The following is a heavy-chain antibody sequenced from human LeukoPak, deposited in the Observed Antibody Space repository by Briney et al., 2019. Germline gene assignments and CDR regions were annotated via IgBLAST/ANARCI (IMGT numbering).Heavy chain of an antibody. J-gene: IGHJ4*02. D-gene: IGHD4-17*01. V-gene: IGHV3-7*01. CDR3: ARDSDVHDYGDKAGSTESDY. CDR1: GFTFSSYW. Sequence: GGSLRLSCAASGFTFSSYWMSWVRQAPGKGLAWVANIKQDGSEKYYVDSVKGRFTISRDNAKNSLYLQMNSLRAEDTAVYYCARDSDVHDYGDKAGSTESDYWGQGTLVTVSS. CDR2: IKQDGSEK.